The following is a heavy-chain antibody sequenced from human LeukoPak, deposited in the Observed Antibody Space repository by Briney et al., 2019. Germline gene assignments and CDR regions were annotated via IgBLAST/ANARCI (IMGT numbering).Heavy chain of an antibody. CDR1: GYTFTAYY. D-gene: IGHD7-27*01. CDR2: INPNSGAT. CDR3: ARDDWGFGRFDY. J-gene: IGHJ4*02. Sequence: ASVKVSCKASGYTFTAYYIHWVRQAPGQGLEWMGWINPNSGATNYAQNFQGRVTVTRDTSITTAYMELSRLRSDDTAVYFCARDDWGFGRFDYWGQGTLVTVSS. V-gene: IGHV1-2*02.